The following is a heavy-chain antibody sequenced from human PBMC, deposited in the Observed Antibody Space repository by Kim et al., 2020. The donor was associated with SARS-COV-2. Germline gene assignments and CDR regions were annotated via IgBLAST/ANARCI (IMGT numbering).Heavy chain of an antibody. CDR2: ISSSSSYI. D-gene: IGHD3-9*01. J-gene: IGHJ6*02. CDR1: GFTFSSYS. Sequence: GGSLRLSCAASGFTFSSYSMNWVRQAPGKGLEWVSSISSSSSYIYYADSVKGRFTISRDNAKNSLYLQMNSLRAEDTAVYYCAREIHFDWLSSGSYYYYGMDVWGQGTTVTVSS. CDR3: AREIHFDWLSSGSYYYYGMDV. V-gene: IGHV3-21*01.